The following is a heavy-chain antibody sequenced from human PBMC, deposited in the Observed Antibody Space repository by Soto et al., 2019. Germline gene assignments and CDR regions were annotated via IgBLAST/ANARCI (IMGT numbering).Heavy chain of an antibody. D-gene: IGHD6-6*01. V-gene: IGHV3-15*01. J-gene: IGHJ4*02. Sequence: GGSLRLSCAASGFTFSNAWMSWVRQAPGKGLEWVGRIKSKTDGGTTDYAAPVKGRFTISRDDSKNTLYLQMNSLKTEDTAVHYCTTGGRDSSSSFDYWGQGTLVTVSS. CDR1: GFTFSNAW. CDR3: TTGGRDSSSSFDY. CDR2: IKSKTDGGTT.